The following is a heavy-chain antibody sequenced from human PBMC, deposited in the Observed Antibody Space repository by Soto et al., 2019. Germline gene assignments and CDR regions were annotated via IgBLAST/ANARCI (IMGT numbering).Heavy chain of an antibody. CDR3: ARVWGHRGDL. D-gene: IGHD3-16*01. Sequence: QVHLVESGGGLVKPGGSLRLSCAASGISVSDYYMSWIRQAPGKGLEYITYISASGGTIAYADSVKGRFTISRDSATNSLSLQMNSLRAEDTAVYYCARVWGHRGDLWGQGTMVTVSS. V-gene: IGHV3-11*01. J-gene: IGHJ4*02. CDR2: ISASGGTI. CDR1: GISVSDYY.